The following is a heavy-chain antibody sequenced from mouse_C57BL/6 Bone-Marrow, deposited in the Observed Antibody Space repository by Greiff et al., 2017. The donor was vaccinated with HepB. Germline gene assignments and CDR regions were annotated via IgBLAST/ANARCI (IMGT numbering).Heavy chain of an antibody. Sequence: VQLQESGPGLVQPSQRLSITCTVSGFSLTSYGVHWVRQSPGKGLEWLGVIWSGGRTDYNAAFISRLSISKDNSKSQVFFKMNSLQADDTAIYYCARNGYDYGSWFAYWGQGTLVTVSA. J-gene: IGHJ3*01. D-gene: IGHD2-4*01. V-gene: IGHV2-2*01. CDR3: ARNGYDYGSWFAY. CDR1: GFSLTSYG. CDR2: IWSGGRT.